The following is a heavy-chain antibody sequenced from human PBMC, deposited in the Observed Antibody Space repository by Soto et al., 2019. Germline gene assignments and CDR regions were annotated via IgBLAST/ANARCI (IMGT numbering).Heavy chain of an antibody. Sequence: GGSLRLSCAASGFGLSSYAVSWVRQAPGKGLEWVSAISGSGGSTYYADSVKGRFTISRDNSKNTLYLQMNSLRAEDTAVYYCARKYDFLSGPPPYYYGMDVWGQGTTVTVSS. D-gene: IGHD3-3*01. CDR3: ARKYDFLSGPPPYYYGMDV. V-gene: IGHV3-23*01. CDR1: GFGLSSYA. J-gene: IGHJ6*02. CDR2: ISGSGGST.